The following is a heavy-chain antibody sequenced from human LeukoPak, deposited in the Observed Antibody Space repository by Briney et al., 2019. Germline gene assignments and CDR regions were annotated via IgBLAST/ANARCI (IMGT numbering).Heavy chain of an antibody. CDR1: EFTFSSYS. J-gene: IGHJ6*03. V-gene: IGHV3-21*01. CDR2: ISSSSSYI. D-gene: IGHD4-11*01. Sequence: PGGSLRLSCAASEFTFSSYSMNWVRQAPGKGLEWVSSISSSSSYIYYADSVKGRFTISRDNSKNTLYLQMNSLRAEDTAVYYCAREGLTTVTYFFGYYMDVWGKGTTVTVSS. CDR3: AREGLTTVTYFFGYYMDV.